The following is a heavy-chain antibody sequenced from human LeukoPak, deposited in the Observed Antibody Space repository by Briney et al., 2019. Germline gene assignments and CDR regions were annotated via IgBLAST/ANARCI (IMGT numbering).Heavy chain of an antibody. CDR2: INHSGST. D-gene: IGHD6-19*01. CDR1: GGSFSGYY. Sequence: SETLSLTCAVYGGSFSGYYWSWIRQPPGKGLEWIGEINHSGSTNYNPPLKSRVTISVDTSKNQFSLKLSSVTAADTAVYYCARGHSSGWYPPYYFDYWGQGTLVTVSS. V-gene: IGHV4-34*01. CDR3: ARGHSSGWYPPYYFDY. J-gene: IGHJ4*02.